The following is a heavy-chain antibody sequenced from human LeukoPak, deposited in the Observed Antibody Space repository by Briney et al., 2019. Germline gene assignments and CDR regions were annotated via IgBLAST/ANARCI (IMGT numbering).Heavy chain of an antibody. Sequence: ASVKVSCTASGYTFTGYYMHWVRQAPGQGLEWMGWINPNSGGTNYAQKFQGRVTMTRDTSISTAYMELSRLRSDDTAVYYCASQYCSSTSCSDYWGQGTLVTVSS. J-gene: IGHJ4*02. CDR2: INPNSGGT. CDR1: GYTFTGYY. V-gene: IGHV1-2*02. CDR3: ASQYCSSTSCSDY. D-gene: IGHD2-2*01.